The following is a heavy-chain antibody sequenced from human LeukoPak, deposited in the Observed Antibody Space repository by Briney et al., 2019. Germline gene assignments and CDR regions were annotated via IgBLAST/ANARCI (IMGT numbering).Heavy chain of an antibody. CDR2: ISSSSTYI. CDR3: ARSEIVPAAIFYYYYGMDV. J-gene: IGHJ6*02. Sequence: PGGSLRLSCAASGFTFSGYSLNWVHQAPGKGLEWVSSISSSSTYIYYADSVRGRFTISRDNAKNSLYLQMNSLRAEDTAVYYCARSEIVPAAIFYYYYGMDVWGQGTTVTVSS. D-gene: IGHD2-2*02. V-gene: IGHV3-21*01. CDR1: GFTFSGYS.